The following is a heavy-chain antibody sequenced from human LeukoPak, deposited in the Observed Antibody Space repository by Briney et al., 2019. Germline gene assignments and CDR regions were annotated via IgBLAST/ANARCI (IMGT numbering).Heavy chain of an antibody. CDR3: ARDTYYYDSSGYPDAFDI. CDR1: GYTFTGYY. D-gene: IGHD3-22*01. Sequence: ASVKVSCKASGYTFTGYYMHWARQAPGQGLEWMGWINPNSGGTNYAQKFQGRVTMTRDTSISTAYMELSRLRSDDTAVYYCARDTYYYDSSGYPDAFDIWGQGTMVTVPS. J-gene: IGHJ3*02. V-gene: IGHV1-2*02. CDR2: INPNSGGT.